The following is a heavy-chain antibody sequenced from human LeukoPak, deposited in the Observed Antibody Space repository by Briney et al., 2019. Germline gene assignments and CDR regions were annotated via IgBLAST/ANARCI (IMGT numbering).Heavy chain of an antibody. CDR1: GFTFSSYS. V-gene: IGHV3-21*01. D-gene: IGHD5-24*01. CDR3: ARDGHDGSLDY. Sequence: GGSLRLSCAASGFTFSSYSMNWVRQAPGQGLEWVSSISSSSSYIYYADSVKGRFTTSRDNAKNSLYLQMNSLRAEDTAVYYCARDGHDGSLDYWGQGTLVTVSS. J-gene: IGHJ4*02. CDR2: ISSSSSYI.